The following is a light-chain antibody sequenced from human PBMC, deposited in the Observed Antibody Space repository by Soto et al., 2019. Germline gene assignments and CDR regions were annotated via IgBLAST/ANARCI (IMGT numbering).Light chain of an antibody. CDR3: QQYNVYST. CDR2: AAS. V-gene: IGKV1-5*01. J-gene: IGKJ2*01. Sequence: DIQMTQSPSTLSASVGDRVTITGRASQSISTWLAWYQQKPGKAPKLLIYAASTLESGVPSRFSGSGSGTEFTLTISSLQPDDFATYYCQQYNVYSTFGQGTKLEIK. CDR1: QSISTW.